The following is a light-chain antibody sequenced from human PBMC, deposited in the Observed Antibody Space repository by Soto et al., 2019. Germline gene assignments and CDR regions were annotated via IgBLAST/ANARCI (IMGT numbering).Light chain of an antibody. CDR2: SNN. CDR1: SSNIGSKT. J-gene: IGLJ1*01. CDR3: AAWDDSLNGYV. V-gene: IGLV1-44*01. Sequence: QSVLAQPPSTSGTPGQSVTSSCSGSSSNIGSKTVNWYQHLPGTAPKLLIYSNNQRPSGVPERFSGSKSGTSASLAVSGLQSEDEADYYCAAWDDSLNGYVFGTGTKVTVL.